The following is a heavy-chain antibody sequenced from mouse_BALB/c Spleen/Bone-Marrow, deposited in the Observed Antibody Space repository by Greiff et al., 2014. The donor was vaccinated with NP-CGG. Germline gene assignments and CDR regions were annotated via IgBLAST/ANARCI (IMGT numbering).Heavy chain of an antibody. CDR2: IYPSDSYT. V-gene: IGHV1-69*02. CDR1: GYTFTSYW. D-gene: IGHD1-1*01. Sequence: QVQLQQPGAELVGPGASVKLSCKASGYTFTSYWINWVKQRPGQGLEWIGNIYPSDSYTNYNQKFKDKATLTVDKSSSTAYMQLSSPTSEDSAVYYCTRSGYGSSSLDYWGQGTTLPVPS. J-gene: IGHJ2*01. CDR3: TRSGYGSSSLDY.